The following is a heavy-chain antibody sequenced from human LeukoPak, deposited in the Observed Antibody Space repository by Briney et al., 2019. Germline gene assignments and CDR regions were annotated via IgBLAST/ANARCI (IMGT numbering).Heavy chain of an antibody. CDR2: ISTYNGNT. V-gene: IGHV1-18*01. J-gene: IGHJ4*02. D-gene: IGHD6-19*01. CDR3: ARVLGRQIVVAGDDY. CDR1: GYTFTDYG. Sequence: GASVKVSCKASGYTFTDYGVHWVRQAPGQGLEWMGWISTYNGNTHYVQNLQDRVAMTTDASTSTAFMELRSLRSDDTAVYYCARVLGRQIVVAGDDYWGQGTLVTVSS.